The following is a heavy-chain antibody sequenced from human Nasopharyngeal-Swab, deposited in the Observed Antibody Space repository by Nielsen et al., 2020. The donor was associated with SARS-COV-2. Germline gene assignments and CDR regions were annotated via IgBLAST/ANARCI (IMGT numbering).Heavy chain of an antibody. V-gene: IGHV3-30-3*01. CDR2: ISYDGSNK. Sequence: VRQAPGKGLEWVAVISYDGSNKYYADSVKGRFTISRDNSKNTLYLQMNSLRAEGTAVYYCARDLGSTFYYFDYWGQGTPVTVSS. J-gene: IGHJ4*02. D-gene: IGHD3-10*01. CDR3: ARDLGSTFYYFDY.